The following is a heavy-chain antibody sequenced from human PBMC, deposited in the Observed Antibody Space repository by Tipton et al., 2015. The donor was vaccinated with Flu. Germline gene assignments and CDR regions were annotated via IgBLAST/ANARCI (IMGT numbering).Heavy chain of an antibody. CDR2: IYYGGST. J-gene: IGHJ4*02. CDR3: ARGGVLYYYAY. Sequence: TLSLTCTVSGGSISTSTYCWGWVRQPPGKGLEWIGSIYYGGSTYYNPSLKSRVTISVDTSKNQFSLKLTSVTAADTAVYYCARGGVLYYYAYWGQGTLVAVSS. D-gene: IGHD3-10*01. V-gene: IGHV4-39*07. CDR1: GGSISTSTYC.